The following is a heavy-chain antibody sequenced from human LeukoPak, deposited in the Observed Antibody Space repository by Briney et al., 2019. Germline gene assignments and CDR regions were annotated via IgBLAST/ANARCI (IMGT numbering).Heavy chain of an antibody. Sequence: PGGSLRLSCAASGFTFSNYGMHWVRQAPGKGLEWVAFIRSDGINKYHADSVKGRFTISRDNAKNSLYLQMNSLRAEDTAVYYCARVPMAQSPFFDYWGQGTLVTVSS. CDR2: IRSDGINK. D-gene: IGHD3-10*01. V-gene: IGHV3-30*02. CDR1: GFTFSNYG. J-gene: IGHJ4*02. CDR3: ARVPMAQSPFFDY.